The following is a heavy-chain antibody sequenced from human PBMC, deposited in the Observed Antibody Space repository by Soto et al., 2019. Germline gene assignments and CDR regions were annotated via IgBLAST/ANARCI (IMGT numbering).Heavy chain of an antibody. J-gene: IGHJ5*02. CDR2: IIPNFGTA. CDR3: AVSDYYDRSGYCYRGRFDP. D-gene: IGHD3-22*01. Sequence: QVQLVQSGAEVKKPGSSVKVSCMASGGTFSSYAISWVRQAPGQGLEWMGGIIPNFGTANYAQKFQGRVTITADESTSKAYMQVSSLRCEDTAVYYCAVSDYYDRSGYCYRGRFDPWGQGTLVTVSS. V-gene: IGHV1-69*01. CDR1: GGTFSSYA.